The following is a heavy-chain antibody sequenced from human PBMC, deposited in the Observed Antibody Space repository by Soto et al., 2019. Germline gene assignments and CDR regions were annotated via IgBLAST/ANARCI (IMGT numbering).Heavy chain of an antibody. CDR3: ARDGPYYYASRMDV. CDR2: LHSGGDT. V-gene: IGHV3-53*04. D-gene: IGHD3-10*01. Sequence: EVQLVESGGGLVQPGGSLRLSCVASGIPVSSIYMTRVRQAPGKGLEWVSVLHSGGDTYYANSVKGRFTISRHDSTNTLFLQMNSLTAEDTAVYYCARDGPYYYASRMDVWGQGTTVTVSS. CDR1: GIPVSSIY. J-gene: IGHJ6*02.